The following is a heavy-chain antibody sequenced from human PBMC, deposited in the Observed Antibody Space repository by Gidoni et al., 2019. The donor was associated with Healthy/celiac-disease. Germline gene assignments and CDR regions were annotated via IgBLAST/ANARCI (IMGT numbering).Heavy chain of an antibody. D-gene: IGHD5-18*01. CDR1: GFTFSSYS. J-gene: IGHJ4*02. Sequence: EVQLVEPGGGLVQPGRSLSLSCAASGFTFSSYSMNWVRQAPGKGLEWVSYISSSSSTIYYADSVQGRFTISRDNAKHSLYLQMNSLRAEDTAVYYCARDPRGYSYGRDYWGQGTLVTVSS. CDR2: ISSSSSTI. CDR3: ARDPRGYSYGRDY. V-gene: IGHV3-48*04.